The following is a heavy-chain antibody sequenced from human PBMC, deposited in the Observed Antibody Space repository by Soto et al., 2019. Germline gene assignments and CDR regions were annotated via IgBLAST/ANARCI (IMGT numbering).Heavy chain of an antibody. J-gene: IGHJ6*02. CDR1: GFTFSSYA. Sequence: GGSLRLSCAASGFTFSSYAMSWVRQAPGKGLEWVSAIIGSGGSTYYADSVKGRFTISRDNSKNTLYLQMNSLRAEDTAVYYCAKDRLAAAGAYYYYGMDVWGQGTTVTVSS. CDR2: IIGSGGST. CDR3: AKDRLAAAGAYYYYGMDV. D-gene: IGHD6-13*01. V-gene: IGHV3-23*01.